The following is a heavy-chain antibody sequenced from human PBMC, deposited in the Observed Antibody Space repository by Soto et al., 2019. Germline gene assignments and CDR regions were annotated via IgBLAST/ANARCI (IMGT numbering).Heavy chain of an antibody. V-gene: IGHV3-23*01. Sequence: EVQLLESGGGLVQPGGSLRLSCAASGLTFSSYAMTWVRQAPGEGLEWVSSISGSGGTTYFADSVKDRFTISRDNSKNTLYLQMNSLKVEDTAVYYCAKYPGVRVSSGRPSYFDSWGQGTLVTVSS. CDR1: GLTFSSYA. D-gene: IGHD3-3*01. CDR3: AKYPGVRVSSGRPSYFDS. J-gene: IGHJ4*02. CDR2: ISGSGGTT.